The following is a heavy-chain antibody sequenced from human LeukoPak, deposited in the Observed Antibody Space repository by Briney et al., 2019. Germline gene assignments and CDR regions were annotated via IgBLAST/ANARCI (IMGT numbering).Heavy chain of an antibody. D-gene: IGHD6-19*01. J-gene: IGHJ4*02. V-gene: IGHV3-21*01. CDR3: ARGMAGDDY. CDR2: ISSSSSYK. CDR1: GFTFTIYG. Sequence: GGSLRLSCAASGFTFTIYGMNWVRQAPGKGLEWVSSISSSSSYKYYADSVKGRFTISRDNAKNSLHLQMNSLRAEDTALYYCARGMAGDDYWGQGTLVTVSS.